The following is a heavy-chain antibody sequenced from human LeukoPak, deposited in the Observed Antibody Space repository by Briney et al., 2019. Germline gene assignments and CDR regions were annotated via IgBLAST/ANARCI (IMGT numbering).Heavy chain of an antibody. V-gene: IGHV4-59*01. J-gene: IGHJ4*02. CDR2: IYYSGST. D-gene: IGHD1-26*01. Sequence: PSETLSLTCTVSGGSISSYYWSWIRQPPGKGLEWIGYIYYSGSTNYNPSLKSRVTISVDTSKNQFSLKLSSVTAADTAVYYCARVAVVVATTFDYWRQGTLVTVSS. CDR3: ARVAVVVATTFDY. CDR1: GGSISSYY.